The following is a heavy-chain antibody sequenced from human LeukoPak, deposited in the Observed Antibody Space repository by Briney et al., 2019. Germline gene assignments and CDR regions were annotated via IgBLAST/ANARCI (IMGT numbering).Heavy chain of an antibody. CDR3: ARHLRGVPAAPTDYYYYYMDV. D-gene: IGHD2-2*01. CDR2: INHSGST. V-gene: IGHV4-34*01. J-gene: IGHJ6*03. Sequence: PSETLSLTCAVYGGSFSGYYWSWIRQPPGKGLEWIGEINHSGSTNYNPSLKSRVTISVDTSKNQFSLKLSSVTAADTAVYYCARHLRGVPAAPTDYYYYYMDVWGKGTTVTVSS. CDR1: GGSFSGYY.